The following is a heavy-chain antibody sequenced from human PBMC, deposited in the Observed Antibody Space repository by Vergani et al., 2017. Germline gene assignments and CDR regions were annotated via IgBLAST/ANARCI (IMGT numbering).Heavy chain of an antibody. CDR3: AREGLYDFADDGMDV. Sequence: EVQLVESGGGLVQPGGSLRLSCAASGFTVSSNYMSWVRLAPGKGLEWVSVIYSGGSTYSADSVKGRFTISRDNAKNTLYLQMNSLRAEDTAVYYCAREGLYDFADDGMDVWGQGP. CDR2: IYSGGST. J-gene: IGHJ6*02. D-gene: IGHD3/OR15-3a*01. V-gene: IGHV3-66*01. CDR1: GFTVSSNY.